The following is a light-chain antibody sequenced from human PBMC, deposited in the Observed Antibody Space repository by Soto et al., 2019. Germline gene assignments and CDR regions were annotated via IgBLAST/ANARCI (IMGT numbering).Light chain of an antibody. CDR2: GAS. Sequence: EIVLTQSPGTLSLSPGERATLSCRASQSVSSSYLAWYQQKPGQAPRLLIYGASGRATGIPDRFSGSGSGTYFPLTISRLEPEDFAVYYYQQYGSSPMYTFGQGTKLEIK. CDR1: QSVSSSY. CDR3: QQYGSSPMYT. J-gene: IGKJ2*01. V-gene: IGKV3-20*01.